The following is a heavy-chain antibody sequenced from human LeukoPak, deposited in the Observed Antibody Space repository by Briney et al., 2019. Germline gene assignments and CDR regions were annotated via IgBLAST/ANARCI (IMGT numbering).Heavy chain of an antibody. V-gene: IGHV4-34*01. J-gene: IGHJ4*02. D-gene: IGHD3-10*01. Sequence: SETLSRTCAVYGGSFSGYYWSWIRQPPGKGLEWIGEINHSGSTNYNPSLKSRVTISVDTSKNQFSLKLSSVTAADTAVYYCARTRYGSAHWGNWGQGTLVTVSS. CDR2: INHSGST. CDR3: ARTRYGSAHWGN. CDR1: GGSFSGYY.